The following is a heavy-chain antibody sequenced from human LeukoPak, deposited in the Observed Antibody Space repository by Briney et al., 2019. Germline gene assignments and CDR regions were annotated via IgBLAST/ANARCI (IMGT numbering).Heavy chain of an antibody. D-gene: IGHD3-10*01. J-gene: IGHJ4*02. CDR3: ARDTGRSIYYYGSGTFDY. V-gene: IGHV3-7*01. Sequence: PGGSLRLSCAACGFTFSSYNMNWVRQAPGKGLEWVANIKQDGSEKYYVDSVKGRFTISRDNAKNSLYLQMNSLRAEDTAVYYCARDTGRSIYYYGSGTFDYWGQGTLVTVSS. CDR1: GFTFSSYN. CDR2: IKQDGSEK.